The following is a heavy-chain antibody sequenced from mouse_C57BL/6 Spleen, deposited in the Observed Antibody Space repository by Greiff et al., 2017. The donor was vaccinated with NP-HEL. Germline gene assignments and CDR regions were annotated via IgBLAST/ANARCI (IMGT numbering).Heavy chain of an antibody. V-gene: IGHV2-9-1*01. J-gene: IGHJ4*01. CDR1: GFSLTSYA. Sequence: VKLMESGPGLVAPSQSLSITCTVSGFSLTSYAISWVRQPPGKGLEWLGVIWTGGGTNYTSALKSRLSISKDNSKSQVFLKMNSLQTDDTARDYCASLNYRSSYYAMDYWGQGTSVTVSS. CDR3: ASLNYRSSYYAMDY. CDR2: IWTGGGT. D-gene: IGHD2-1*01.